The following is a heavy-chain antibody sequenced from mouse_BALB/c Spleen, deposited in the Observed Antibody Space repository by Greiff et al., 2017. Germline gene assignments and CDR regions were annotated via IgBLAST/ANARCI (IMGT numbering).Heavy chain of an antibody. Sequence: VQLQQPGAELVKPGASVKLSCKASGYTFTSYWMHWVKQRPGQGLEWIGEIDPSDSYTNYNQKFKGKATLTVDKSSSTAYMQLSSLTSEDSAVYYCARTRDGNYWFAYWGQGTLVTVSA. J-gene: IGHJ3*01. CDR1: GYTFTSYW. CDR3: ARTRDGNYWFAY. CDR2: IDPSDSYT. V-gene: IGHV1-69*02. D-gene: IGHD2-1*01.